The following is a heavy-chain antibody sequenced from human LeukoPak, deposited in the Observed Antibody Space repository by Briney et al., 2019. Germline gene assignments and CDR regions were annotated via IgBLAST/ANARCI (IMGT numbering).Heavy chain of an antibody. CDR2: ISYDGSNK. J-gene: IGHJ3*02. CDR3: AKDRPDAFDI. Sequence: GGSLRLSCAASGFTFSSYAMHWVRQAPGEGLEWVAVISYDGSNKYYADSVKGRFTISRDKSKNTLYLQMNSLRAEDTAVYYCAKDRPDAFDIWGQGTMVTVSS. CDR1: GFTFSSYA. V-gene: IGHV3-30*04.